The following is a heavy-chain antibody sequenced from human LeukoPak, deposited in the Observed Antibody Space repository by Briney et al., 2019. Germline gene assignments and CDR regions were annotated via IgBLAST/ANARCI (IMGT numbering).Heavy chain of an antibody. J-gene: IGHJ4*02. D-gene: IGHD1-14*01. CDR2: IRSKAYGGTT. Sequence: GGSLRLSCTASGFTFGDYAMSWFRQAPGKGLEWVGFIRSKAYGGTTEYAASVKGRFTISRDDSKSIAYLQTNSLNIEDTAVYYCTTDRGITDRPMFDSWGQGTLVTVSS. CDR1: GFTFGDYA. CDR3: TTDRGITDRPMFDS. V-gene: IGHV3-49*03.